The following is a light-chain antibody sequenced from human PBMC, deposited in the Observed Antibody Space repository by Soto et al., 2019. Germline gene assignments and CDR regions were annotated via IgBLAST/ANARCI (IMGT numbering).Light chain of an antibody. CDR3: QKYDNAPWT. V-gene: IGKV1-27*01. CDR2: AAS. CDR1: QGIGDY. Sequence: DIQMTQSPSSRSASVGDRVTITCRASQGIGDYLAWYQQKPGKVPKPLIYAASTLQSGVPSRFSGSRSGTDFTLIISSLQPEDVATYYCQKYDNAPWTFGQGTKVELK. J-gene: IGKJ1*01.